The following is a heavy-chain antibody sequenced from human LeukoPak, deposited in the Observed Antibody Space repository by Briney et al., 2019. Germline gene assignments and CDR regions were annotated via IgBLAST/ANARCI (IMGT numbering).Heavy chain of an antibody. V-gene: IGHV3-74*01. CDR2: INSDGTST. CDR3: ARDSPIYSGSYFFDY. CDR1: GFTFSSYW. Sequence: GGSLRLSCAASGFTFSSYWMHRVRQAPGKGLVWVSRINSDGTSTNYADSVKGRFTISRDNAKNTLYLQMNSLRAEDTAVYYCARDSPIYSGSYFFDYWGQGTLVTVSS. J-gene: IGHJ4*02. D-gene: IGHD1-26*01.